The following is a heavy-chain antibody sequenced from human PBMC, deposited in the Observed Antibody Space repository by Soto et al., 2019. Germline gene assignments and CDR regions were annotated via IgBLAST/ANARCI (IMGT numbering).Heavy chain of an antibody. D-gene: IGHD5-18*01. J-gene: IGHJ6*02. Sequence: QVQLVESGRGLVKPGGSLRLSCAASGFTFSDYYMSWIRQAPGKGLEWVSYISSSGSTIYYADSVKGRFTISRDNAKNSLYLQMNSLRAEDTAVYYCARENTAIASLTYSYYYGMDVWGQVTTGTVSS. CDR3: ARENTAIASLTYSYYYGMDV. CDR2: ISSSGSTI. V-gene: IGHV3-11*01. CDR1: GFTFSDYY.